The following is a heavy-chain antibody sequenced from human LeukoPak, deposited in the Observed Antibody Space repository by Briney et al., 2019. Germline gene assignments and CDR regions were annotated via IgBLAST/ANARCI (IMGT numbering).Heavy chain of an antibody. CDR3: AKVFSVYYYGMDV. D-gene: IGHD2/OR15-2a*01. V-gene: IGHV3-30*18. CDR1: GFTFSSYG. CDR2: ISYDGSNK. J-gene: IGHJ6*02. Sequence: PGRSLRLSCAASGFTFSSYGMHWVRQAPGKGLEWVAVISYDGSNKYYADSVKGRFTTSRDNSKNTLYLQMNSLRAEDTAVYYCAKVFSVYYYGMDVWGQGTTVTVSS.